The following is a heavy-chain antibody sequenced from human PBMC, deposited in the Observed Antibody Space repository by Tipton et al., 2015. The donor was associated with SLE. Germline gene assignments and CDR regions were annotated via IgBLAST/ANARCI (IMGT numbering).Heavy chain of an antibody. Sequence: TLSLTCAVYGRSFSGYYWSWIRQPPGKGLEWIGEINHSGSTNYNPSLKSRVTISVDTSKNQFSLKLSSVTAADTAVYYCARGGGVALDFDYWGQGTLVTVSS. CDR1: GRSFSGYY. CDR3: ARGGGVALDFDY. CDR2: INHSGST. D-gene: IGHD2-15*01. V-gene: IGHV4-34*01. J-gene: IGHJ4*02.